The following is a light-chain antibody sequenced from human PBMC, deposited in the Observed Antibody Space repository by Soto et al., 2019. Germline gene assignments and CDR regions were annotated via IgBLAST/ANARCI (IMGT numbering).Light chain of an antibody. CDR2: LNRDGSH. CDR3: QTWDTVVV. CDR1: SWHSDYG. V-gene: IGLV4-69*01. Sequence: QLVLTQSPSASASLGASVKLTCTLSSWHSDYGIAWHQQQPDKGPRYLMKLNRDGSHNKGDGIPDRFSGSSSGAERYLIISSLQSDDEADYYCQTWDTVVVFGGGTKLTVL. J-gene: IGLJ2*01.